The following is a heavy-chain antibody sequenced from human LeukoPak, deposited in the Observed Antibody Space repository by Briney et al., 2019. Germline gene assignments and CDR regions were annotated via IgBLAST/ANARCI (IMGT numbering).Heavy chain of an antibody. CDR3: AKVYFDWLPHGHFDY. D-gene: IGHD3-9*01. Sequence: GSLRLFCAASGFTFSRYAMSWVRQAPGKGLEWVSAISGSGGSTYYADSVKGRFTISRDNSKNTLYLQMNSLRAEDTAVYYCAKVYFDWLPHGHFDYWGQGTLVTVSS. J-gene: IGHJ4*02. CDR1: GFTFSRYA. CDR2: ISGSGGST. V-gene: IGHV3-23*01.